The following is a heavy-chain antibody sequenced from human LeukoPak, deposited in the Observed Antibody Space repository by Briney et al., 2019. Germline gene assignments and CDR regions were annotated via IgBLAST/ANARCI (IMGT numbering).Heavy chain of an antibody. CDR1: GGSISSYY. J-gene: IGHJ4*02. D-gene: IGHD6-13*01. CDR3: ASTRSAPQQLDFDY. CDR2: IYYSGST. V-gene: IGHV4-59*12. Sequence: SETLSLTCTVSGGSISSYYWSWIRQPPGKGLEWIGYIYYSGSTNYNPSLKSRVTISVDTSKNQFSLKLSSVTAADTAVYYCASTRSAPQQLDFDYWGQGTLVTVSS.